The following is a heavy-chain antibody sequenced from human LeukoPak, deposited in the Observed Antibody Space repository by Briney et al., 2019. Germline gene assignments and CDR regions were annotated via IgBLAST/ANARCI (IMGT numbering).Heavy chain of an antibody. Sequence: SETLSLTCTVSGYSISSGYYWGWLRQPPGKGLEWIGSIYQTGGTSYNPSLKSRVAISIDTSKNQFSLRLNSVTAADTALFYCARAEGGSDYNLHYWGQGALVTVSS. V-gene: IGHV4-38-2*02. CDR3: ARAEGGSDYNLHY. CDR1: GYSISSGYY. CDR2: IYQTGGT. J-gene: IGHJ4*02. D-gene: IGHD4-11*01.